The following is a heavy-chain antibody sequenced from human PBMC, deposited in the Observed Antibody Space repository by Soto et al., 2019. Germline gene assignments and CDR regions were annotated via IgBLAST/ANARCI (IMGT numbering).Heavy chain of an antibody. J-gene: IGHJ4*02. Sequence: SETLSLTCAVYGGSGGSFSGYYRSWIRQPPGKGLEWIGEINHSGSTNYNPSLKSRVTISVDTSKNQFSLKLSSVTAADTAVYYCARPTYNSGSPFDYWGQGTLVTVSS. D-gene: IGHD1-20*01. CDR1: GGSGGSFSGYY. CDR3: ARPTYNSGSPFDY. CDR2: INHSGST. V-gene: IGHV4-34*01.